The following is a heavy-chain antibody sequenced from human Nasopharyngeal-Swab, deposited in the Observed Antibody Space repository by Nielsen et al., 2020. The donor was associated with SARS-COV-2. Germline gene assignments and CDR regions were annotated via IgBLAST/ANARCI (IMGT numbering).Heavy chain of an antibody. CDR2: MNPHSGDT. V-gene: IGHV1-8*01. D-gene: IGHD3-22*01. Sequence: SVKVSCQASGYTFTSYDVYWVRQATGQGLEWMGWMNPHSGDTGYAQKFQGRVTMTRDTSTSTVNMELSSLRSEDTAVYYCARPLGSDYDVFDYWGQGTLVTVSS. J-gene: IGHJ4*02. CDR3: ARPLGSDYDVFDY. CDR1: GYTFTSYD.